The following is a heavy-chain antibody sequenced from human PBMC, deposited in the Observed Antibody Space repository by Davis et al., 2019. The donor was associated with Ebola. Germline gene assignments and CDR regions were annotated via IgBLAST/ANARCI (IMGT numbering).Heavy chain of an antibody. D-gene: IGHD3-10*01. J-gene: IGHJ4*02. CDR2: INAGNGNT. V-gene: IGHV1-3*01. Sequence: ASVKVSCKASGYTFTSYAMHWVRQAPGQRLEWMGWINAGNGNTKYSQKFQGRVTITRDTSASTAYMELSSLRSEDTAVYYCARDIKLWFGETPGNYWGQGTLVTVSS. CDR1: GYTFTSYA. CDR3: ARDIKLWFGETPGNY.